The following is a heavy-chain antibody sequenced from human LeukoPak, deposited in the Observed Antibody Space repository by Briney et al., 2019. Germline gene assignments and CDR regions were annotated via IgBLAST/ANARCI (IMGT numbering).Heavy chain of an antibody. Sequence: GGSLRLSCAASGFTFSSYSMNWVRQAPGKGLEWVSYIGSSSSTIYYADSVKGRFTISRDNAKNSLHLQVSSLRDEDTAVYYCARDERFSFDYWGQGTLVTVSS. CDR1: GFTFSSYS. J-gene: IGHJ4*02. CDR3: ARDERFSFDY. CDR2: IGSSSSTI. V-gene: IGHV3-48*02.